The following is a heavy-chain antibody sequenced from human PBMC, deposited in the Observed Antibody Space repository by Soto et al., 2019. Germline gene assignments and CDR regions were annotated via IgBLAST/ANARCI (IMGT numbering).Heavy chain of an antibody. CDR2: IKPDGREK. CDR1: AFTLSSYW. CDR3: ARDYEFGFDI. V-gene: IGHV3-7*01. Sequence: EVQLVESGGGLVQPGGSLRLSCEASAFTLSSYWMSWVRQAPGKGPERVANIKPDGREKYYVDSVKGWFTISRDNTKNSLYLQMNTLRPEDTAIYYCARDYEFGFDIWGQGTLVTVSS. D-gene: IGHD3-22*01. J-gene: IGHJ3*02.